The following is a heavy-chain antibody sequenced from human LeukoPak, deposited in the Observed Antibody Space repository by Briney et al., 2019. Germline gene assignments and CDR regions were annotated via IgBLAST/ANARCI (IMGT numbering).Heavy chain of an antibody. CDR2: IWYDGSNK. J-gene: IGHJ5*02. V-gene: IGHV3-33*06. CDR1: EFTFSSYG. D-gene: IGHD3-22*01. Sequence: PGGSLRLSCAASEFTFSSYGMHWVRQAPGKGLEWAAVIWYDGSNKYYADSVKGRFTISRDNSKNTLYLQMNSLRAEDTAVYYCAKNSLLRGYPYNWFDPWGQGTLVTVSS. CDR3: AKNSLLRGYPYNWFDP.